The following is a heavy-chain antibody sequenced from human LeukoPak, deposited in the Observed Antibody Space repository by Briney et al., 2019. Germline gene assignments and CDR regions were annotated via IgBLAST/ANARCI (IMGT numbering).Heavy chain of an antibody. D-gene: IGHD3-10*01. Sequence: GGSLRLSCAASGFIFSNYAMSWVRQAPGKGLEWVSAISGSGHSTYYTDSVKGRFTISRDNSKNTLYLQMNSLRAEDTAVYYCAKGYYGSGSYCGFDYWGQGTLVTVSS. V-gene: IGHV3-23*01. CDR3: AKGYYGSGSYCGFDY. CDR2: ISGSGHST. CDR1: GFIFSNYA. J-gene: IGHJ4*02.